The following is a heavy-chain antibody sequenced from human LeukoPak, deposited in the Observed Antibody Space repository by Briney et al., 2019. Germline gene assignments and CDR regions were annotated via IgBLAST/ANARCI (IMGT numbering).Heavy chain of an antibody. V-gene: IGHV3-64D*06. CDR3: VKDFVVVPAAISGYNWFDP. J-gene: IGHJ5*02. Sequence: GGSLRLSCSASGFTFSSYAMRWVRQAPGKGLEYVSAISSNGGSTYYADSVKGRFTISRDNSKNTLYLQMSSLRAEDTAVYYCVKDFVVVPAAISGYNWFDPWGQGTLVTVSS. CDR2: ISSNGGST. CDR1: GFTFSSYA. D-gene: IGHD2-2*01.